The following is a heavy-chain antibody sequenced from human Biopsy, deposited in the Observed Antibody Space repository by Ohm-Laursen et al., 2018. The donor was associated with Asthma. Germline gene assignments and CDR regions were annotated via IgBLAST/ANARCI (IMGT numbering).Heavy chain of an antibody. V-gene: IGHV3-53*01. CDR1: GFAVSRDH. J-gene: IGHJ4*02. Sequence: GSLRLSCAASGFAVSRDHMFWVRQAPGKGLVWVSVIYSGGTSHTADSVRGRFTISRDYSKNTLYLQMHSLRAEDTAVYYCARGDSSNWSHYYFDYWGQGTLVTVSS. CDR3: ARGDSSNWSHYYFDY. CDR2: IYSGGTS. D-gene: IGHD3-22*01.